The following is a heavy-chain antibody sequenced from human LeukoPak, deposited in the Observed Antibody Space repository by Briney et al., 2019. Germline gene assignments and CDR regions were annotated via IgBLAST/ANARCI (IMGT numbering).Heavy chain of an antibody. V-gene: IGHV3-21*01. D-gene: IGHD6-19*01. CDR3: ARDITAVSSGWYSYYYYYGMDV. CDR2: ISSSSSYI. J-gene: IGHJ6*02. CDR1: EFTFSSYS. Sequence: GGSLRLSCAASEFTFSSYSMNWVRQAPGKGLEWVSSISSSSSYIYYADSVKGRFTISRDNAKNSLYLQMNSLRAEDTAVYYCARDITAVSSGWYSYYYYYGMDVWGQGTTVTVSS.